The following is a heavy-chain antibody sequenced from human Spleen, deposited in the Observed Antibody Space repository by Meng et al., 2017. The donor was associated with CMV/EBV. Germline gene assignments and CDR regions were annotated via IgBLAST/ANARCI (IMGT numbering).Heavy chain of an antibody. CDR2: INPDSGGT. J-gene: IGHJ4*02. D-gene: IGHD6-13*01. CDR1: GGTFGSNA. V-gene: IGHV1-2*02. CDR3: ARPETSTWPFVY. Sequence: ASVKVSCKASGGTFGSNALSWVRQAPGQGLEWMGWINPDSGGTNYAQKFQGRVTMTRDTSISTAYMELTRVRSDDTAVYVCARPETSTWPFVYWGQGTLVTVSS.